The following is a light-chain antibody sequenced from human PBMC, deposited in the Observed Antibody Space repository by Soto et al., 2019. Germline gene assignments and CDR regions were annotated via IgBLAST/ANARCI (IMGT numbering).Light chain of an antibody. Sequence: IVLTQSPGTLSLSPGERATLSCRTSQSVSNTYVAWYQQKPGQAPRLLIYDTSSRVTGIPDRVSGSGSGTDFTLTISRLEPADFAVFYCQQYGTSEIIFGQGTRLEIK. CDR2: DTS. CDR1: QSVSNTY. CDR3: QQYGTSEII. V-gene: IGKV3-20*01. J-gene: IGKJ5*01.